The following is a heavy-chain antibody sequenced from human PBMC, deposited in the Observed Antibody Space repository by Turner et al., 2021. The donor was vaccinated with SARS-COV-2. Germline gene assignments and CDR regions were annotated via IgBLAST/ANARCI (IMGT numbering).Heavy chain of an antibody. CDR2: MNSDGSST. Sequence: EVQLVESRGGLVQPGGSLRLSCAASGFTFSSYWMHWVRQAPGKGLVWVSRMNSDGSSTSYADSVKGRFTISRDNAKNTLYLQMNSLRAEDTAVYYCARVGIAAAGPTFYYYYYGMDVWGQGTTVTVSS. D-gene: IGHD6-13*01. CDR1: GFTFSSYW. V-gene: IGHV3-74*01. J-gene: IGHJ6*02. CDR3: ARVGIAAAGPTFYYYYYGMDV.